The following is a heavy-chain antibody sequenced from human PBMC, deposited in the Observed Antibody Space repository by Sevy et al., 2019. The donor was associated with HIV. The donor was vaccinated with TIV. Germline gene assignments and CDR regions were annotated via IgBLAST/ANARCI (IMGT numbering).Heavy chain of an antibody. CDR1: DYTFSTQG. V-gene: IGHV1-18*01. CDR2: ISAYNGNT. J-gene: IGHJ4*02. CDR3: ARDWAAEYYYDAIGVKRDYYFDY. Sequence: ASVKVSCKASDYTFSTQGFNWVRQAPGQGLEWMGWISAYNGNTKYAQKFQGRVTMTTDTSTSTAYMELRSLTSDDTAVYYCARDWAAEYYYDAIGVKRDYYFDYWGQGTLVTVSS. D-gene: IGHD3-22*01.